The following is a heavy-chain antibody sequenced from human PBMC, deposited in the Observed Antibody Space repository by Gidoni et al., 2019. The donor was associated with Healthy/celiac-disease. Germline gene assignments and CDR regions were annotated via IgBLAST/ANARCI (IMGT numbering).Heavy chain of an antibody. V-gene: IGHV3-33*01. Sequence: QVQLVESGGGVVQPGRSLRLSCAASGFTFSSYGMHWVRPAPGKGLEWVAVIWYDGSNKYYADSVKGRFTISRDNSKNTLYLQMNSLRAEDTAVYYCARAGPFPMVRGVKAPGAFDIWGQGTMVTVSS. CDR2: IWYDGSNK. CDR3: ARAGPFPMVRGVKAPGAFDI. J-gene: IGHJ3*02. D-gene: IGHD3-10*01. CDR1: GFTFSSYG.